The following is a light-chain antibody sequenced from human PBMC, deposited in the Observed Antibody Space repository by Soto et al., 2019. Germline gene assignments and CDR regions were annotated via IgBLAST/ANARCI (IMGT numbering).Light chain of an antibody. CDR3: QQYSGDLWS. J-gene: IGKJ1*01. Sequence: DIQMTQSPSTLSASVGDRITFTCRASHYIDKWLAWYQQKPGKAPKLLIYDASTLEGGVPSRFSGSGSGTEFTLTISSLQPDDFATYYCQQYSGDLWSFGQGTKVEI. V-gene: IGKV1-5*01. CDR2: DAS. CDR1: HYIDKW.